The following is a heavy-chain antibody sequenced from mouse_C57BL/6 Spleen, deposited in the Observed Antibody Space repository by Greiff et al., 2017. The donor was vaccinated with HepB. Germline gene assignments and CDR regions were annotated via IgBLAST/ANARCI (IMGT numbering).Heavy chain of an antibody. CDR3: ARSYSNYGFFDY. V-gene: IGHV1-64*01. CDR2: IHPNSGST. J-gene: IGHJ2*01. D-gene: IGHD2-5*01. Sequence: VQLQQPGAELVKPGASVKLSCKASGYTFTSYWMHWVKQRPGQGLEWIGMIHPNSGSTNYNEKFKSKATLTVDKSSSTAYMQLSSLTSEDSAVYYCARSYSNYGFFDYWGQGTTLTVSS. CDR1: GYTFTSYW.